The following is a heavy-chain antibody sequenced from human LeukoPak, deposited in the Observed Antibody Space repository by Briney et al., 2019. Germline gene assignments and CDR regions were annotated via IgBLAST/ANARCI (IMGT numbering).Heavy chain of an antibody. CDR2: IKTDGSIT. CDR1: GFTVSSNY. CDR3: TREADPAFSASSSPDF. D-gene: IGHD6-6*01. Sequence: GGSLRLSCAASGFTVSSNYMSWVRQAPGKGLEWVSRIKTDGSITAYADSVKGRFTISRDNAKNTLYLHMNSLKGEDTATYFCTREADPAFSASSSPDFWGQGTPVTVS. V-gene: IGHV3-74*01. J-gene: IGHJ4*02.